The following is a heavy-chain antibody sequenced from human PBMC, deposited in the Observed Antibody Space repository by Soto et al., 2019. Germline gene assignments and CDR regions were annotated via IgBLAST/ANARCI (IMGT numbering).Heavy chain of an antibody. CDR3: ARGGYLDSSNYLAY. Sequence: ASVKVSCKAPGYTFTSYGMNWGRQAPGGGLEWMGWINPGNGNPKYSQKFQGRVIIERHTSANRAYMESSGLRSEDTAVYFCARGGYLDSSNYLAYWRRGILVTVSS. J-gene: IGHJ4*02. D-gene: IGHD3-22*01. V-gene: IGHV1-3*01. CDR1: GYTFTSYG. CDR2: INPGNGNP.